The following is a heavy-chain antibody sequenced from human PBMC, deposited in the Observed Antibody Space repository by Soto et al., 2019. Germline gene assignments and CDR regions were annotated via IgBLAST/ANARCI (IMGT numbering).Heavy chain of an antibody. CDR1: GYTFTSYG. CDR3: ARAGLAGTTYYYYYMDV. Sequence: QVPLVQSGAEVKKPGASVKVSCKASGYTFTSYGISWVRQAPGQGLEWMGWISAYNGNTNYAQKLQGRVTMTTDTSTSTAYMELRSLRSDDTAVYYCARAGLAGTTYYYYYMDVWGKGTTVTVSS. V-gene: IGHV1-18*01. D-gene: IGHD1-7*01. J-gene: IGHJ6*03. CDR2: ISAYNGNT.